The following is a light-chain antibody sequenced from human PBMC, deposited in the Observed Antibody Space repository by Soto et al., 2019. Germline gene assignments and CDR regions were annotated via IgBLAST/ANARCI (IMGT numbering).Light chain of an antibody. J-gene: IGLJ1*01. Sequence: SALTQPASVSGSPGQSITISCTGTSSDVGGYNYVSWYQQHPGKAPKLMIYEVSNRPSGVSNRFSGSKSGNTASLTISGLQAEDEADYYCSSYTSSSTLFYVFGTGTKVTV. CDR3: SSYTSSSTLFYV. CDR2: EVS. V-gene: IGLV2-14*01. CDR1: SSDVGGYNY.